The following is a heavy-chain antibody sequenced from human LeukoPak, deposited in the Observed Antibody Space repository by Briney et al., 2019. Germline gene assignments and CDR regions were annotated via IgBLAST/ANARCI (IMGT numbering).Heavy chain of an antibody. V-gene: IGHV3-74*01. CDR2: INSDGSST. CDR3: ASGGAAAAGTGAFDI. D-gene: IGHD6-13*01. CDR1: GFTFSSYW. Sequence: GGSLRLSCAASGFTFSSYWMHWVRQAPGKGLVWVSRINSDGSSTSYADSVKGRFTISRDNAKNTLYLQMNSLRAEDTAVYYCASGGAAAAGTGAFDIWGQGTMVTVSS. J-gene: IGHJ3*02.